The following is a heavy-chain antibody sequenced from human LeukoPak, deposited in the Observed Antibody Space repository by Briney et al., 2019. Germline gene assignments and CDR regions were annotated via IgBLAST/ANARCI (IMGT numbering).Heavy chain of an antibody. CDR2: ISSSSSYI. CDR1: GLTFSSYS. D-gene: IGHD3-22*01. V-gene: IGHV3-21*01. Sequence: GGSLRLSCAASGLTFSSYSMNWVRQAPGKGLEWVSSISSSSSYIYYADSVKGRFAISRDNAKNSLYLQMNSLRAEDTAVYYCARDGHYDSSGYYDYWGQGTLVTVPS. J-gene: IGHJ4*02. CDR3: ARDGHYDSSGYYDY.